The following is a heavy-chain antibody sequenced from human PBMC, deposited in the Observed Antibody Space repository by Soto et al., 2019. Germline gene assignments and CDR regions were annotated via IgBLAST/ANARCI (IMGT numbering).Heavy chain of an antibody. Sequence: SETLSLTCDVSGGSISSSNWWTWVRQPPGKGLEWIGEIYHSGSTNYNPSLKSRVTISIDKSKNQFSLKLTSVTAADTAVYYCARDLGQLMYRGKNWFDPWGQGTLVTVSS. D-gene: IGHD1-26*01. CDR2: IYHSGST. V-gene: IGHV4-4*02. CDR1: GGSISSSNW. J-gene: IGHJ5*02. CDR3: ARDLGQLMYRGKNWFDP.